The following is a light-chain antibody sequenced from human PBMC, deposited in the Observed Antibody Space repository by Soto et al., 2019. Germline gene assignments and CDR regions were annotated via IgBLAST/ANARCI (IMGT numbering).Light chain of an antibody. CDR1: SGSIASNF. CDR3: QSSDSSSVV. Sequence: NFMLTQPHSVSESPGKTVIISCTRSSGSIASNFVQWYQQRPGSAPTTVIYENNQRPSGVPDRFSGSIDSSSNSASLTISGLKTEDEADYYCQSSDSSSVVFGGGTQLTVL. V-gene: IGLV6-57*04. CDR2: ENN. J-gene: IGLJ2*01.